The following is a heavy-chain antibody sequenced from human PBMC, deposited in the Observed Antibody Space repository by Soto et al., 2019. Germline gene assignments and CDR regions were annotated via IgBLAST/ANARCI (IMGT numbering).Heavy chain of an antibody. CDR2: IYHSGST. Sequence: SETLSLTCAVSGGSISSSNWWSWVRQPPGKGLEWIGEIYHSGSTNYNPSLKSRVTISVDKSKNQFSLKLSSVTAAETAVYYCARGGFTMVRGVTVNWFDPWGQGTLVTVSS. D-gene: IGHD3-10*01. J-gene: IGHJ5*02. CDR3: ARGGFTMVRGVTVNWFDP. V-gene: IGHV4-4*02. CDR1: GGSISSSNW.